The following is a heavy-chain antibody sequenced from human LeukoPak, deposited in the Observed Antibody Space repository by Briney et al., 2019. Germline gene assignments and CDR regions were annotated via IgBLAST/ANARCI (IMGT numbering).Heavy chain of an antibody. J-gene: IGHJ6*02. CDR2: IYYSGST. V-gene: IGHV4-61*05. D-gene: IGHD3-3*01. Sequence: SETLSLTCTVSGGSIRSSYYYWGWIRQPPGKGLEWIGYIYYSGSTNYSPSLKSRVTISVDTSKNQFSLKLSSVTAADTAVYYCARGHVLRFLEWIGHIQLHTSEPYGMDVWGQGTTVTVSS. CDR3: ARGHVLRFLEWIGHIQLHTSEPYGMDV. CDR1: GGSIRSSYYY.